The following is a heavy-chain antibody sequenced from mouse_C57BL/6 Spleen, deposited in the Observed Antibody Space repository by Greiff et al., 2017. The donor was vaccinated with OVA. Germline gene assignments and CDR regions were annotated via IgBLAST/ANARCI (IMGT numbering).Heavy chain of an antibody. CDR2: IDPSDSYT. D-gene: IGHD2-1*01. Sequence: QVQLQQSGAELVMPGASVKLSCKASGYTFTSYWMHWVKQRPGQGLEWIGEIDPSDSYTNYNQKFKGKSTLTVDKSSSTAYMQLSSLTSEDSAVYYCARNYGNYGYFDVWGTGTTVTVSS. CDR1: GYTFTSYW. J-gene: IGHJ1*03. CDR3: ARNYGNYGYFDV. V-gene: IGHV1-69*01.